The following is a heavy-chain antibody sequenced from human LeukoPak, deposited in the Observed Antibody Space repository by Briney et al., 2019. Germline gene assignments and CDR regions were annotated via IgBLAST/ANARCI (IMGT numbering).Heavy chain of an antibody. V-gene: IGHV3-48*01. CDR2: ISSSSSTI. CDR1: GFTFSSYS. J-gene: IGHJ4*02. CDR3: ARDMVRGVRKLLDY. Sequence: GGSLRLSCAASGFTFSSYSMNWVRQAPGKGLVWVSYISSSSSTIYYADSVKGRFTISRDNAKNSLYLQMNSLRAEDTAVYYCARDMVRGVRKLLDYWGQGTLVTVSS. D-gene: IGHD3-10*01.